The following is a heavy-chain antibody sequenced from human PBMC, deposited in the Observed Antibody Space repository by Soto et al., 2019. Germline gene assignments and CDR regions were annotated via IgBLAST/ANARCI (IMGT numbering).Heavy chain of an antibody. CDR3: ARSPPSYYDYGWGIWDY. J-gene: IGHJ4*02. Sequence: QVQLVQSGAEVKKPGASVKVSCKASGYTFTSYAMHWVRQAPGQRLEWMGWINAGNGNTKYSQKFQGRVTITRDTSASTAYMELSSLRSEDTAVYYCARSPPSYYDYGWGIWDYWGQGTLVTVSS. CDR1: GYTFTSYA. V-gene: IGHV1-3*01. D-gene: IGHD3-16*01. CDR2: INAGNGNT.